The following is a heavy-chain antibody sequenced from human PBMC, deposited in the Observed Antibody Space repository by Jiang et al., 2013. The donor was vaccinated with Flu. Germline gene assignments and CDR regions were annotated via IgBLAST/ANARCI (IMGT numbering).Heavy chain of an antibody. D-gene: IGHD5-24*01. CDR3: ARGGRWLQSSSFAASMDV. J-gene: IGHJ6*03. CDR1: GYSFTSYW. V-gene: IGHV5-51*01. Sequence: SLKISCKGSGYSFTSYWIGWVRQMPGKGLDWMGIIYPGDSDTRSSPSFQGQVTISADKSISTAYLQWSSLKASDTAMYYCARGGRWLQSSSFAASMDVWGKGTTVTVSS. CDR2: IYPGDSDT.